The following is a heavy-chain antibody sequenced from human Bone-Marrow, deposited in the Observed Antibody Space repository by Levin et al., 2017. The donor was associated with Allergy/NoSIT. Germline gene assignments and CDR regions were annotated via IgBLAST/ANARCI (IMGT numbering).Heavy chain of an antibody. V-gene: IGHV5-51*07. CDR2: IYPGDSDT. J-gene: IGHJ4*02. Sequence: GESLKISCKGSGYSFTSYWIGWVHQMPGKGLEWMGIIYPGDSDTRYSPSFQGQVTISADKSISTAYLQWSSLKASDTAMYYCARLRQGYSSGWYSYRSTPATDYFDYWGQGTLVTVSS. CDR1: GYSFTSYW. CDR3: ARLRQGYSSGWYSYRSTPATDYFDY. D-gene: IGHD6-19*01.